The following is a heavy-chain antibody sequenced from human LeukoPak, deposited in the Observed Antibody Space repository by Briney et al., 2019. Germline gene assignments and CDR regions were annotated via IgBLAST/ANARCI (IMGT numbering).Heavy chain of an antibody. Sequence: PSETLSLTCNGAGVPISIYHWSWIRQAPGKGLEWIAYISYSGDTNCNPSLKSRVTISHKTSTNHFTLMLTTVTAVDAAVYYCSSAPKENFFDYWGQGTLVSVSS. CDR2: ISYSGDT. V-gene: IGHV4-59*01. J-gene: IGHJ4*02. CDR1: GVPISIYH. CDR3: SSAPKENFFDY.